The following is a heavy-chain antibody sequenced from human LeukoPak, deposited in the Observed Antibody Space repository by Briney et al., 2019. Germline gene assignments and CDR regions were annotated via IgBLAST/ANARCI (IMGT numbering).Heavy chain of an antibody. V-gene: IGHV3-21*01. CDR3: ARRDGYNPVDY. CDR2: ISSSSSYI. Sequence: GGSLRLSCVASGFTFSSYAMSWVRQAPGKGLEWVSSISSSSSYIYYADSVKGRFTISRDNAKNSLYLQMNSLRAEDTAVYYCARRDGYNPVDYWGQGTLVTVSS. J-gene: IGHJ4*02. CDR1: GFTFSSYA. D-gene: IGHD5-24*01.